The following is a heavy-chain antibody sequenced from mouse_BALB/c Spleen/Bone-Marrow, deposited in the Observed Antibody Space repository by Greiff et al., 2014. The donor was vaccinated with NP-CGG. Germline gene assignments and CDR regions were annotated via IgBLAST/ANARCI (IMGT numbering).Heavy chain of an antibody. Sequence: VKLVESGPGLVAPSQSLSITCTVSGFSLTNYGVHWVRQPPRKGLEWLGVIWADGSTNYNSALMSRLSISKDNSKSQVFFKMNSLQTDDTAMYYCARITTATGAMDYWGQGTSVTVSS. CDR1: GFSLTNYG. D-gene: IGHD1-2*01. CDR3: ARITTATGAMDY. CDR2: IWADGST. V-gene: IGHV2-9*02. J-gene: IGHJ4*01.